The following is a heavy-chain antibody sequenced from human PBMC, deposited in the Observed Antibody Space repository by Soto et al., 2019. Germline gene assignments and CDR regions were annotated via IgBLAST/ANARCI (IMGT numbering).Heavy chain of an antibody. J-gene: IGHJ4*02. CDR3: AREGSYSAYNFAHGIQLWSFDF. CDR2: IFSSGST. D-gene: IGHD5-12*01. V-gene: IGHV4-4*07. Sequence: SETRSRTWTVSGGSIKTFYWSWVRQPAGKGLEWIGRIFSSGSTSFNPSLESRVAMSVDTSKNHFSLNLSSVTAADMAVYYCAREGSYSAYNFAHGIQLWSFDFWGQGALVTVSS. CDR1: GGSIKTFY.